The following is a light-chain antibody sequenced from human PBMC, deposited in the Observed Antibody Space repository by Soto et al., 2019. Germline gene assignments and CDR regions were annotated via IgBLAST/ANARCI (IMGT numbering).Light chain of an antibody. CDR3: SSFAGGNNLL. Sequence: QSVLTQPPSASGSPGQSVTISCTGTSSDVGGYNFVSWYQQHPGKAPKLLIYEVSKRPSGVPDRFSGSKSDNTAYLTVSGLKDEDEADYYCSSFAGGNNLLFGGGTKLTVL. CDR2: EVS. CDR1: SSDVGGYNF. J-gene: IGLJ2*01. V-gene: IGLV2-8*01.